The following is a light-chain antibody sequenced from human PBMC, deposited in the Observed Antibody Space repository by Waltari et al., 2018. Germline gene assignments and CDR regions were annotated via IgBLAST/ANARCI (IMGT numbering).Light chain of an antibody. V-gene: IGKV2-28*01. CDR3: MQARQTPWT. Sequence: DIVMTQSPLSLSVTPGEPASISCRPSQSLLHSSGNTFLDWYLQKPGQSPQLLIYLVSHRASGFPDRFRGSGSGTDFTLKISRVEAEYVGVYFCMQARQTPWTFGQGTKVEIK. CDR2: LVS. J-gene: IGKJ1*01. CDR1: QSLLHSSGNTF.